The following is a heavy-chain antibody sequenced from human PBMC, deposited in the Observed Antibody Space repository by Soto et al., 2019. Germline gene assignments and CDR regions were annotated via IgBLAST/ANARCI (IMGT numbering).Heavy chain of an antibody. D-gene: IGHD3-10*01. CDR3: ARDRTYYYGSGSFVEGYYFDY. CDR2: ISSSGSTI. Sequence: QVQQVESGGGLVKPGGSLRLSCAASGFTFSDYYMSWIRQAPGKGLEWVSYISSSGSTIYYADSVKGRFTISRDNAKNSLYLQMNSLRAEDTAVYYCARDRTYYYGSGSFVEGYYFDYWGQGTLVTVSS. J-gene: IGHJ4*02. V-gene: IGHV3-11*01. CDR1: GFTFSDYY.